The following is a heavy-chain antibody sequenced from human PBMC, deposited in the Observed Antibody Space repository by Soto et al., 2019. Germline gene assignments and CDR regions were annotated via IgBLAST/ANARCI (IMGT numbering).Heavy chain of an antibody. CDR2: IYYSGST. CDR3: ARHIMTGYYNRAYFDY. CDR1: GGSISSSSYY. V-gene: IGHV4-39*01. D-gene: IGHD3-9*01. Sequence: SETLSLTCTVSGGSISSSSYYWGWIRQPPGKGLEWIGSIYYSGSTYYNPSLKSRVTISVDTSKNQFSLKLSSVTAADTAVYYCARHIMTGYYNRAYFDYWGQGTLVTVSS. J-gene: IGHJ4*02.